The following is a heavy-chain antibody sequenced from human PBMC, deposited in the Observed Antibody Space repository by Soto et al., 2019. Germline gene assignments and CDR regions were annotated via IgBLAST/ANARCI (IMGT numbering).Heavy chain of an antibody. CDR3: ARGVYYESRGYYFFF. Sequence: SVKVSCKASGGTFSRYALSWVRQAPGQGPEWMGGIVPMFGTANYAQKYQGRVTITADESTSTAYMQLSSLRSEDTALFYCARGVYYESRGYYFFFGGQGPLVTVSS. CDR1: GGTFSRYA. J-gene: IGHJ4*02. D-gene: IGHD3-22*01. V-gene: IGHV1-69*13. CDR2: IVPMFGTA.